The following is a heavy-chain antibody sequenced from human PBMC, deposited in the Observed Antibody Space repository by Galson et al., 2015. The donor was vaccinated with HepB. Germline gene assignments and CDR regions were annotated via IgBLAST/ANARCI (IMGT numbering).Heavy chain of an antibody. CDR2: ISWNSGSI. J-gene: IGHJ4*02. Sequence: SLRLSCAASGFTFDDYAMHWVRQAPGKGLEWVSGISWNSGSIGYADSVKGRFTISRDNAKNSLYLQMNSPRAEDTALYYCAKANGYCSGGSCATGSLDYWGQGTLVTVSS. CDR1: GFTFDDYA. D-gene: IGHD2-15*01. CDR3: AKANGYCSGGSCATGSLDY. V-gene: IGHV3-9*01.